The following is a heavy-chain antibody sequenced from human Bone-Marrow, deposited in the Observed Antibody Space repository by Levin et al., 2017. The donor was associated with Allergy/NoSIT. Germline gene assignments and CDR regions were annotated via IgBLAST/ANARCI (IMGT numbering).Heavy chain of an antibody. CDR3: AHKPYMSLSYCDY. D-gene: IGHD4-11*01. V-gene: IGHV2-5*02. CDR2: IYWDDAK. J-gene: IGHJ4*02. CDR1: GFSLSTIGVG. Sequence: SGPTLVKPTQTLTLTCTFSGFSLSTIGVGVGWIRQPPGKALEWLAVIYWDDAKRYSPSLKSRLTITKDTSKHQVVLTMTNMDPVDTATYYCAHKPYMSLSYCDYWGQGTLVTVSS.